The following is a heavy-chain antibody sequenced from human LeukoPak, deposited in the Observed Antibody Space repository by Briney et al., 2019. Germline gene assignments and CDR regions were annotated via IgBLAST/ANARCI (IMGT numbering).Heavy chain of an antibody. D-gene: IGHD3-22*01. CDR3: AKRGVVIRVILVGFHKEAYYFES. CDR1: GITLSNYG. CDR2: ISDSGGRT. J-gene: IGHJ4*02. V-gene: IGHV3-23*01. Sequence: PGGSLRLSCAVSGITLSNYGMSWVRQAPGKGLEWVAGISDSGGRTNYADSVKGRFTISRDNPKNTLYLPMNSLRAEDTAVYFCAKRGVVIRVILVGFHKEAYYFESWGQGALVTVSS.